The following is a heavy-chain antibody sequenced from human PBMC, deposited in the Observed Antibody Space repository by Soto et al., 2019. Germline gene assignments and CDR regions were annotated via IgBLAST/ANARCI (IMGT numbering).Heavy chain of an antibody. J-gene: IGHJ4*02. CDR1: GYSFTNYD. CDR2: INCVSGVT. V-gene: IGHV1-3*01. CDR3: GRDWGTFSGWYDY. Sequence: QIQLVQSGAEVKKPGTSVKISCRGSGYSFTNYDFQWVRQAPGQMLAWIGTINCVSGVTEYSQRFQGRVTLSRDTSASTAYMELKSLTSEDTAVYYCGRDWGTFSGWYDYWGQGTLVTVTS. D-gene: IGHD6-19*01.